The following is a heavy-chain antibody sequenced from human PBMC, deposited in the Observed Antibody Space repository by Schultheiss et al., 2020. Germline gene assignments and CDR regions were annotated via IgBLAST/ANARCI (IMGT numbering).Heavy chain of an antibody. CDR2: IVVGSGNT. CDR3: AAARRLGELLLGDP. V-gene: IGHV1-58*02. J-gene: IGHJ5*02. CDR1: GFTFTSSA. Sequence: SVKVSCKASGFTFTSSAMQWVRQARGQRLEWIGWIVVGSGNTNYAQKFQERVTITRDMSTSTAYMELSSLRSEDTAVYYCAAARRLGELLLGDPWGQGTLVNVSS. D-gene: IGHD1-26*01.